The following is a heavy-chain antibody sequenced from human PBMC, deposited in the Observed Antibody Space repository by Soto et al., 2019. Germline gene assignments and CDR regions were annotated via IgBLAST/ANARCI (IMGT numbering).Heavy chain of an antibody. CDR2: ISYDASNK. D-gene: IGHD2-21*01. CDR1: GFTFSRYA. CDR3: AGEDCGGPGYFDY. Sequence: QVQLVESGGGVVQPGRSLRLSCAASGFTFSRYAMQWVRQAPGTGLEWVAGISYDASNKYYADSVKSRFTVSRDNSKNTLYLQMNSLRAEDTAGYYCAGEDCGGPGYFDYWGQGTLVTLSS. J-gene: IGHJ4*02. V-gene: IGHV3-30-3*01.